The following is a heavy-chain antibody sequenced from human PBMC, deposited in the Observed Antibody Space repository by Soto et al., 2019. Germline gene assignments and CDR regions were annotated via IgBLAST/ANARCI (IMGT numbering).Heavy chain of an antibody. Sequence: PGGSLRLSCAASGFTFSSYGMHWVRQAPGKGLEWVAVISYDGSNKYYADSVKGRFTISRDNSKNTLYLQMNSLRAEDTAVYYCAKGLIQGGYYYYYGMDVWGQGTTVTVSS. J-gene: IGHJ6*02. V-gene: IGHV3-30*18. CDR1: GFTFSSYG. CDR2: ISYDGSNK. CDR3: AKGLIQGGYYYYYGMDV. D-gene: IGHD3-16*01.